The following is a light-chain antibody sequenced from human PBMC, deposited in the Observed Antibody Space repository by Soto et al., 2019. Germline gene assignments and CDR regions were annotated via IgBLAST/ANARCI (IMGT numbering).Light chain of an antibody. J-gene: IGKJ4*01. Sequence: DIPMTQSPSSLSASVGDRVTITCRTSQGISNYLALYQQKPGKVPKLLIYAASTLQSGVPSRFSGSGSGTDFTLTVSSLQPVDVATYYCQKYTGALRAFGGGTKVEIK. V-gene: IGKV1-27*01. CDR3: QKYTGALRA. CDR2: AAS. CDR1: QGISNY.